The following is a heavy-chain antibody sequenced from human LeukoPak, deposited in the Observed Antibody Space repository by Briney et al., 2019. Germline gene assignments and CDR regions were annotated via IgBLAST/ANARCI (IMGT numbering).Heavy chain of an antibody. CDR3: ATVPKGYDSSGYHP. CDR2: INAGNGNT. V-gene: IGHV1-3*01. D-gene: IGHD3-22*01. Sequence: ASVKVSCKASGYTFTSYAMHWVRQAPGQRLEWMGWINAGNGNTKYSQKFQGRVTITRDTSASTAYMELSSPRSGDTAVYYCATVPKGYDSSGYHPWGQGTLVTVSS. CDR1: GYTFTSYA. J-gene: IGHJ5*02.